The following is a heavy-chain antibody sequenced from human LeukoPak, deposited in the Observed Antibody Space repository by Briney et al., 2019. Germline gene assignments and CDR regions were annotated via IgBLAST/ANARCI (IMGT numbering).Heavy chain of an antibody. J-gene: IGHJ5*02. CDR1: GFTFSSYS. V-gene: IGHV3-21*01. CDR3: ARSVVVAASPRWFDP. D-gene: IGHD2-15*01. CDR2: ISSSSSYI. Sequence: PGGSLRLSCAASGFTFSSYSMNWVRQAPGKGLEWVSSISSSSSYIYYADSVKGRFTISRDNAKNPLYLQMNSLRAEDTAVYYCARSVVVAASPRWFDPWGQGTLVTVSS.